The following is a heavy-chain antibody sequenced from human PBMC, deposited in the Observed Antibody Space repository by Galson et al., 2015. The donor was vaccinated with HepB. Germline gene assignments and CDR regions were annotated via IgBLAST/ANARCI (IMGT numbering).Heavy chain of an antibody. D-gene: IGHD2-2*01. J-gene: IGHJ5*02. CDR3: ASSRGNCSSTSCYVLPWHGNMDSWLQNWFGP. CDR2: IIPIFGIA. CDR1: GGTFSSYA. Sequence: SVKVSCKASGGTFSSYAISWVRQAPGQGLEWMGGIIPIFGIANYARKFQGRVTITADESTSTAYMELSSLRSEDTAVYYCASSRGNCSSTSCYVLPWHGNMDSWLQNWFGPWGQGTLVTVSS. V-gene: IGHV1-69*13.